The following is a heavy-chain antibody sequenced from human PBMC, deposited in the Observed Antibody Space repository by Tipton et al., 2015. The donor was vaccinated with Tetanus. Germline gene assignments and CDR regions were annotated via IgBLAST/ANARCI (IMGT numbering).Heavy chain of an antibody. V-gene: IGHV5-51*01. J-gene: IGHJ4*02. CDR2: IYAGDSDT. CDR3: ARAHCTDGVCNFDF. Sequence: QLVQSGGEVKKPGESLKISCKGSGYIFNNYWIGWVRQKPGKGLEWMGIIYAGDSDTRYSPSFQGQVTIPVDKSINTAYLQWSSLKASDTSMFYCARAHCTDGVCNFDFWGQGALVTVAS. CDR1: GYIFNNYW. D-gene: IGHD2-8*01.